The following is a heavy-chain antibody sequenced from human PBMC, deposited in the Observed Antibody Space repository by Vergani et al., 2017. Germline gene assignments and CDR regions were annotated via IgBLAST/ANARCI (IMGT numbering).Heavy chain of an antibody. J-gene: IGHJ5*02. V-gene: IGHV4-34*01. D-gene: IGHD3-9*01. CDR3: ARDRSRLVMTGTGWFDP. Sequence: QVQLQQWGAGLLKPSETLSLTCAVYGGSFSGYYWSWIRQPPGKGLEWIGEINHSGSTNYNPSLKSRVTISVDTSKNQFSLKLSSVTAADTAVYYCARDRSRLVMTGTGWFDPWGQGTLVTVSS. CDR1: GGSFSGYY. CDR2: INHSGST.